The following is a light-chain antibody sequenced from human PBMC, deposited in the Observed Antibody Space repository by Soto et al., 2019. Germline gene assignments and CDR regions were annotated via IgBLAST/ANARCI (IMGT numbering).Light chain of an antibody. J-gene: IGLJ1*01. CDR1: SSDVGGYKS. CDR3: GSYTNSRDYL. CDR2: EVS. Sequence: QSALTQPASVSGSPGQSITITCTGTSSDVGGYKSVSWYQQHPGKAPKLMIYEVSNRPSGVSNRFSASKSGNTASLTISGLQAEDEADYYCGSYTNSRDYLFATGTKVTVL. V-gene: IGLV2-14*01.